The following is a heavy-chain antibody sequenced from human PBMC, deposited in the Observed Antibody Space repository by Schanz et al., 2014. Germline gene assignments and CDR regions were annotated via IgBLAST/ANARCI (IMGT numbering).Heavy chain of an antibody. CDR3: AASSGWHPSTDY. CDR1: GITFSSHS. V-gene: IGHV3-48*01. J-gene: IGHJ4*02. D-gene: IGHD6-19*01. Sequence: EVHLVESGGGLVQPGGSLRLSCAASGITFSSHSFNWVRQAPGKGLEWISYITYNGGTIYYADSVKGRFTISRDNAKNSLYLQMNSLRVEVTAVYYCAASSGWHPSTDYWGQGTLVTVSS. CDR2: ITYNGGTI.